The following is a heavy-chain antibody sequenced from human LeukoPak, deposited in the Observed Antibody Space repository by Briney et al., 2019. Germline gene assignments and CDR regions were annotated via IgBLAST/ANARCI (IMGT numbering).Heavy chain of an antibody. CDR2: IESDGRNK. D-gene: IGHD5/OR15-5a*01. V-gene: IGHV3-30*04. CDR3: VRQSTGLDY. CDR1: GFTFSTHT. Sequence: GGSLRLSCAPSGFTFSTHTMHWVRQAPGKGLEWVAVIESDGRNKYYAESVRGRFTISGDNSRNTLYLQLDSLRSEDTAVYYCVRQSTGLDYWGQGTLVTVSS. J-gene: IGHJ4*02.